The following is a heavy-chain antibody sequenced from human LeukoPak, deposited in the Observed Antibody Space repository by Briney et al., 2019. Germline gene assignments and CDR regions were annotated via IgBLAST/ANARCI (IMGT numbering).Heavy chain of an antibody. CDR1: GFTFSSYE. J-gene: IGHJ4*02. V-gene: IGHV3-48*03. D-gene: IGHD4/OR15-4a*01. CDR3: ARGDEPSPNTLDY. CDR2: ISSSGSTI. Sequence: GGSLRLSCAASGFTFSSYEMNWVRQAPGKGLEWVSYISSSGSTIYYADSVKGRFTISRDNAKNSLYLQMNSLRAEDTAVYYCARGDEPSPNTLDYWGQGTLVTVSS.